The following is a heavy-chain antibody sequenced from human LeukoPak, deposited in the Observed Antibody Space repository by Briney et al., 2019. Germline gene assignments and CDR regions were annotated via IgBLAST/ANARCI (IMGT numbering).Heavy chain of an antibody. CDR1: GFTFSSYG. CDR2: ISYDGSNK. J-gene: IGHJ4*02. D-gene: IGHD3-16*01. CDR3: AKDEGGAIFDY. V-gene: IGHV3-30*18. Sequence: GGSLRLSCAASGFTFSSYGMHWVRQAPGKGLEWVAVISYDGSNKYYADSVKGRFAISRDNSKNTLYLQMNSLRAEDTAVYYCAKDEGGAIFDYWGQGTLVTVSS.